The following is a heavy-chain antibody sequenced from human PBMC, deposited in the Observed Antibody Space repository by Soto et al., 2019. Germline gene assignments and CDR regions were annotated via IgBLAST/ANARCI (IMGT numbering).Heavy chain of an antibody. CDR1: GFTFSSYA. Sequence: GGSLRLSCAASGFTFSSYAMTWVRQAPGKGLEWVSGISGSGGSTYYADSVKGRFTISRDNSKNTLYVQMNSLRAEDTAVYYCAKDQVVRGYMGRFDYWGQGTLVTVSS. D-gene: IGHD3-10*01. V-gene: IGHV3-23*01. CDR2: ISGSGGST. J-gene: IGHJ4*02. CDR3: AKDQVVRGYMGRFDY.